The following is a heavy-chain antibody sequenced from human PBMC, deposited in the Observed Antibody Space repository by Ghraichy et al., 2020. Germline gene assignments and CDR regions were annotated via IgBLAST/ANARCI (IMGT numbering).Heavy chain of an antibody. CDR2: IWYDGSNK. V-gene: IGHV3-33*01. CDR1: GFTFSSYG. D-gene: IGHD1-26*01. CDR3: ATQRVGEIDY. Sequence: GSLRLSCAASGFTFSSYGMHWVRQAPGKGLEWVAVIWYDGSNKYYADSVKGRFTLSRDNSKNTLYLQMNSLRAEDTAVYYCATQRVGEIDYWGQGTLVTVSS. J-gene: IGHJ4*02.